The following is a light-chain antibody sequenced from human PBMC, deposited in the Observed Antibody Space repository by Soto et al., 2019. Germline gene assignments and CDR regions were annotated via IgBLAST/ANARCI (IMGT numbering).Light chain of an antibody. CDR2: KAS. J-gene: IGKJ1*01. Sequence: DIQMTQSPSTLSASVGDRVTITCRASQSISSWLAWYQQKPGKAPKLLSYKASSLESGVPSRFSGSGSGTEFTLTISSLQPDDFASYYCQQYNSDGTFCQGTKVEIK. V-gene: IGKV1-5*03. CDR3: QQYNSDGT. CDR1: QSISSW.